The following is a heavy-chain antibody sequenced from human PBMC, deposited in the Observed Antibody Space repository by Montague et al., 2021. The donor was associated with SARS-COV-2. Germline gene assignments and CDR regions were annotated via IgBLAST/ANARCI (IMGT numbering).Heavy chain of an antibody. V-gene: IGHV3-13*04. CDR3: ARATHDSSSWTYYYYYVMDV. J-gene: IGHJ6*02. CDR1: GFTFSSYD. D-gene: IGHD6-13*01. Sequence: SLRLSCAASGFTFSSYDMHWVRQATGKGLEWVSAIGTAGDTYYPGSVKGRFTISRENAKNSLYLQMNSLRAGDTAVYYCARATHDSSSWTYYYYYVMDVGGQGTTVTV. CDR2: IGTAGDT.